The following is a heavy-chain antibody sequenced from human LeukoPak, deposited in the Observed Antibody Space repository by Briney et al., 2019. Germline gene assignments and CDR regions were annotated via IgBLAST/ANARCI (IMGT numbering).Heavy chain of an antibody. CDR1: GFTFRDAR. CDR2: ISYDGSNK. V-gene: IGHV3-30*03. D-gene: IGHD4-17*01. Sequence: GGSLRLSCAASGFTFRDARMSWVRQAPGKGLEWVAVISYDGSNKYYADSVKGRFTISRDNSKNTLYLQMNSLRAEDTAVYHCARDRPSNYGDSNTYYYYYYMDVWGKGTTVTVSS. CDR3: ARDRPSNYGDSNTYYYYYYMDV. J-gene: IGHJ6*03.